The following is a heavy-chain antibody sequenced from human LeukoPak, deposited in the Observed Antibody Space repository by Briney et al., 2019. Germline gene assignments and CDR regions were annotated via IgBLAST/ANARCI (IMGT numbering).Heavy chain of an antibody. CDR3: VGSDLYFYNMDV. V-gene: IGHV4-39*01. CDR1: GGSITRGSHC. CDR2: VFYTGIT. J-gene: IGHJ6*03. Sequence: PSETLSLTRTVSGGSITRGSHCWGFIRQPPGDWLEWIGCVFYTGITSYHPSLKSRVTIPVDTSNNQFSRKLSSATAADAAVYYCVGSDLYFYNMDVWGKGTTVTVFS. D-gene: IGHD3/OR15-3a*01.